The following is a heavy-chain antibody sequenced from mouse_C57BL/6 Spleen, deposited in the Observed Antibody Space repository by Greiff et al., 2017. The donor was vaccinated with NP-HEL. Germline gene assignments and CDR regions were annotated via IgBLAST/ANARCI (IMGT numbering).Heavy chain of an antibody. V-gene: IGHV1-47*01. D-gene: IGHD1-1*01. CDR1: GYTFTTYP. CDR3: ARRDNGSTPYWDFEV. CDR2: FYPSNDDP. J-gene: IGHJ1*03. Sequence: VQLQQSGAELVKPGASVKMSCKASGYTFTTYPIEWMKQNHGKSLEWIGNFYPSNDDPKYNEKFKGKATLTVEKSSSTASMQLSRLTSDDSAVYDCARRDNGSTPYWDFEVWGTATTVTVSS.